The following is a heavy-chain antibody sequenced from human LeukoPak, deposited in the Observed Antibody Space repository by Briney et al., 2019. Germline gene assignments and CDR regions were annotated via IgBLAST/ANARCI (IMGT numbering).Heavy chain of an antibody. Sequence: GESLKISCKGSGYSFTSYWIGGVRHMPGKGLEGMGIIYPGDADTRYSPSFQGQVTISADKSISTAYLQWSSLKASDTSMYYCARQVVPAAIIDYGGQGTLVTVSS. V-gene: IGHV5-51*01. CDR3: ARQVVPAAIIDY. CDR2: IYPGDADT. CDR1: GYSFTSYW. D-gene: IGHD2-2*02. J-gene: IGHJ4*02.